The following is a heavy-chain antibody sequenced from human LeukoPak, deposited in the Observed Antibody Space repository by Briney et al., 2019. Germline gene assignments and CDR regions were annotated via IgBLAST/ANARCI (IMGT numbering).Heavy chain of an antibody. CDR3: ARHGDGDFINFDY. D-gene: IGHD4-17*01. Sequence: MPSETLSLTCTVSGGSISNYYWSWIRQPPGKGLEWIGYIHYSGSTNYNPSLKSRVTISVDTSKNQFSLKLSSVTAADTAVYYCARHGDGDFINFDYWGQGTLVTVSS. CDR2: IHYSGST. CDR1: GGSISNYY. V-gene: IGHV4-59*08. J-gene: IGHJ4*02.